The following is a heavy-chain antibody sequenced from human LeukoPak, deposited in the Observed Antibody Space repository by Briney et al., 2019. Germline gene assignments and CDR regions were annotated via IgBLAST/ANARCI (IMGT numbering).Heavy chain of an antibody. CDR3: AKDDSFGRNEY. J-gene: IGHJ4*02. Sequence: GGSLRLSCAASGLTFTTYAMSWVRQAPGKGLEWVSTISGSGGSTYYADSVKGRFTISRDNSKNTLYLQMNSLRAEDTAVYYCAKDDSFGRNEYWGQGTLVTVSS. CDR1: GLTFTTYA. CDR2: ISGSGGST. D-gene: IGHD3-10*01. V-gene: IGHV3-23*01.